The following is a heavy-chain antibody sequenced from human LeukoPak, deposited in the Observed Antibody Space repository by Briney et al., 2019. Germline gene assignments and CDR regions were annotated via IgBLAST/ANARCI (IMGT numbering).Heavy chain of an antibody. V-gene: IGHV3-7*01. Sequence: GGSLRLSCVASGFSFSTNWMSWVRQAPGKGLEWVANINEDGSETDYVGTVKGRFTISRDNAKNSLYLQMNSLRAEDTALYYCAREGFWGQGTMVIVSS. CDR3: AREGF. CDR2: INEDGSET. CDR1: GFSFSTNW. J-gene: IGHJ3*01.